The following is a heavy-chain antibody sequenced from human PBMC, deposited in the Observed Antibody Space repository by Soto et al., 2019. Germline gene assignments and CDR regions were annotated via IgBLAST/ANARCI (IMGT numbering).Heavy chain of an antibody. CDR3: AKDLMPRFGAVAGYLDY. CDR1: GFTFSSYA. Sequence: GGSLRLSCAASGFTFSSYAMSWVRQAPGKGLEWVSAISGSGGSTYYADSVKGRFTISRDNSKNTLYLQMNSLRAEDTAVYYCAKDLMPRFGAVAGYLDYWGQGTLVTVSS. D-gene: IGHD6-19*01. J-gene: IGHJ4*02. V-gene: IGHV3-23*01. CDR2: ISGSGGST.